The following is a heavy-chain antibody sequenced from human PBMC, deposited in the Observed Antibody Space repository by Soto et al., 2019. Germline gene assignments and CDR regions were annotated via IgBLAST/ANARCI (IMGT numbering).Heavy chain of an antibody. Sequence: SETLSLTCTVSGGSISSSSYYWGWIRQPPGKGLEWIGSIYYSGSTYYNPSLKSRVTISVDTSKNQFSLKLSSVTAADTAVYYCARLGHFDWLSMYNWFDPWGQGTLVTVSS. CDR3: ARLGHFDWLSMYNWFDP. V-gene: IGHV4-39*01. D-gene: IGHD3-9*01. J-gene: IGHJ5*02. CDR1: GGSISSSSYY. CDR2: IYYSGST.